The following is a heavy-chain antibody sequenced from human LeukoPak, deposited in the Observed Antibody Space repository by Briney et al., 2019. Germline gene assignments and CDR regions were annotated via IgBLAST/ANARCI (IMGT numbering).Heavy chain of an antibody. CDR1: GGSFSDYY. D-gene: IGHD5-18*01. J-gene: IGHJ5*02. V-gene: IGHV4-4*08. CDR3: ARDFHVDTAMVIVP. Sequence: SETLSLTCAVYGGSFSDYYWSWIRQPPGKGLEWIGRIYTSGSTNYNPSLKSRVTISVDTSKNQFSLKLSSVTAADTAVYYCARDFHVDTAMVIVPWGQGTLVTVSS. CDR2: IYTSGST.